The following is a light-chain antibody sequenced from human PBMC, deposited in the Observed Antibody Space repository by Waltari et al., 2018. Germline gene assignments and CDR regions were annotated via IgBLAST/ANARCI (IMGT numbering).Light chain of an antibody. J-gene: IGKJ4*01. CDR1: QSVSSY. Sequence: EIVLTQSPATLSLSPGERAPLSCRASQSVSSYLAWYQQKPGQAPRLLIYDASNRATGISSRFSGSGSGTDFTLTISSLEPEDFAVYYCQQRSHWPRTYGGGTKVEIK. CDR2: DAS. CDR3: QQRSHWPRT. V-gene: IGKV3-11*01.